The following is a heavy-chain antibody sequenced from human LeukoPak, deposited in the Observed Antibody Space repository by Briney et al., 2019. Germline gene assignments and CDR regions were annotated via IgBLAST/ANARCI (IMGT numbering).Heavy chain of an antibody. J-gene: IGHJ6*02. CDR1: GGSFSGYY. CDR2: INHSGST. Sequence: SETLSLTCAVYGGSFSGYYWSWIRQPPGKGLEWIGEINHSGSTNYNPSLKSRVTISADTSKNQFSLKLSSVTAADTAVYYCARRQNSSHRLYYYYGMDVWGQGTTVTVSS. D-gene: IGHD6-13*01. V-gene: IGHV4-34*01. CDR3: ARRQNSSHRLYYYYGMDV.